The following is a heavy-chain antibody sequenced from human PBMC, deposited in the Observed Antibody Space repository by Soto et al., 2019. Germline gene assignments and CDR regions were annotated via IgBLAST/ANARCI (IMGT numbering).Heavy chain of an antibody. D-gene: IGHD2-8*01. CDR1: GFTFRAYS. J-gene: IGHJ4*02. Sequence: GGSLRLSCAASGFTFRAYSMNWVRQAPGKGLKWVSFISGSGSYIYHADSVKGRFTISRDNAKNSLYLQMNSLRAEDTAIYYCARDLMSGNSIDFDYWGQGTLVSVSS. V-gene: IGHV3-21*01. CDR3: ARDLMSGNSIDFDY. CDR2: ISGSGSYI.